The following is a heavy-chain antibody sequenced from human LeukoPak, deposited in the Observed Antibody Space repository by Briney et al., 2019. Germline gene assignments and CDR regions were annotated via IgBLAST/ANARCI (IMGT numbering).Heavy chain of an antibody. CDR1: GITLSNYG. CDR2: ISGSAGGT. Sequence: PGGSLRLSCAVSGITLSNYGMSWVRQAPGKGLEWVAGISGSAGGTIYAASVKGRFTISRDNPKNTLYLQMNSLRAEDTAVYYCARAGFTMVRGVIIRSYFDYWGQGTLVTVSS. D-gene: IGHD3-10*01. CDR3: ARAGFTMVRGVIIRSYFDY. J-gene: IGHJ4*02. V-gene: IGHV3-23*01.